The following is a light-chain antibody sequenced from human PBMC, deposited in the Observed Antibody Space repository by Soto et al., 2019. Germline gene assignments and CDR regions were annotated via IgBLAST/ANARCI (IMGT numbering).Light chain of an antibody. CDR2: DAS. V-gene: IGKV3-11*01. CDR3: QRRNNWPPGAA. CDR1: QNVRTY. Sequence: EIVLTQSPATLSLSPGERATLSCRASQNVRTYLAWYQQKPGQAPRLLIYDASNRATGIPARFSGSGSGTYFTLTISSLEPEDFAVYFCQRRNNWPPGAAFGGGTKVEMK. J-gene: IGKJ4*02.